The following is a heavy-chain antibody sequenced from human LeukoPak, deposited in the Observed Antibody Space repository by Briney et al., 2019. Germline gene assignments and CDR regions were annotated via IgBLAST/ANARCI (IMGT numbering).Heavy chain of an antibody. CDR3: ARDTGYDSSGYYYYMDV. V-gene: IGHV1-46*01. Sequence: GASVKVSCKASGYTFTSYYMHWVRQAPGQGLEWMGIINPSGGSTSYAQKFQGRVTMTRDMSTSTVYMELSSLRSEDTAVYYCARDTGYDSSGYYYYMDVWGKGTTVTVSS. CDR1: GYTFTSYY. CDR2: INPSGGST. D-gene: IGHD3-22*01. J-gene: IGHJ6*03.